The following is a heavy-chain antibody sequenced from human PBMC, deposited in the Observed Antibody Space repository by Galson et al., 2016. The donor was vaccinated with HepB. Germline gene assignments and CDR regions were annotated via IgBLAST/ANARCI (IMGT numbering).Heavy chain of an antibody. J-gene: IGHJ6*02. V-gene: IGHV3-33*01. Sequence: QAPGKGLEWVAVISYDGNNRHYADAVKGRFTISRDSSRNTVYLQMNSLRADDTAVYFCARDRGLLHYYYGMDVWGQGTTVTVSS. D-gene: IGHD4-17*01. CDR2: ISYDGNNR. CDR3: ARDRGLLHYYYGMDV.